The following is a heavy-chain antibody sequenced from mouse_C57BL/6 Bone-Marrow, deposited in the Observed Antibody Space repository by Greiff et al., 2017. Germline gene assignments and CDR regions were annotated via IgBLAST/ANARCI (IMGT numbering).Heavy chain of an antibody. Sequence: EVQLLEPGGGLVKPGGSLKLSCAASGFTFSSYAMSWVRQTPEQRLEWVATISDGGSYTYYPDNVKGRFTISRDNANNNPYLQMSHLKSEDTAVYYCSGDPWYYALDYWGQGTSVTVSS. CDR3: SGDPWYYALDY. V-gene: IGHV5-4*01. CDR2: ISDGGSYT. CDR1: GFTFSSYA. J-gene: IGHJ4*01.